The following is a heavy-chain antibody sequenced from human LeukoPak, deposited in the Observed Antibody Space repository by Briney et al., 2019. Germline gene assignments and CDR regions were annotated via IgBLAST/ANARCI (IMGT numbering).Heavy chain of an antibody. CDR2: ISYDGSNK. CDR3: AKYHIAPLSMDV. Sequence: GRSLRLSCAASGFTFSNYGMHWVRQAPGKGLEWVAVISYDGSNKYYADSVKGRFTISRDNSKNTLYLQMNSLRAEDTAVYYCAKYHIAPLSMDVWGQGTTVTVSS. V-gene: IGHV3-30*18. CDR1: GFTFSNYG. D-gene: IGHD6-13*01. J-gene: IGHJ6*02.